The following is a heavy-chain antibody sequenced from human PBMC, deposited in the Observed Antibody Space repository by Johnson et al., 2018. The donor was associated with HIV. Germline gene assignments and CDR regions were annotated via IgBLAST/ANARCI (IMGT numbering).Heavy chain of an antibody. D-gene: IGHD6-19*01. Sequence: QVQLVESGGGLVKPGGSLRLSCAAPGFTFSSFGMHWVRQAPGTGLAWVAFIRYDGSNKYFAASVKGRFTISRDNSKNTLYLQMNSLRAEDTAVYYCAKGGSGTTRIRAQKGAFDIWGQGTMVTVSS. V-gene: IGHV3-30*02. CDR1: GFTFSSFG. J-gene: IGHJ3*02. CDR2: IRYDGSNK. CDR3: AKGGSGTTRIRAQKGAFDI.